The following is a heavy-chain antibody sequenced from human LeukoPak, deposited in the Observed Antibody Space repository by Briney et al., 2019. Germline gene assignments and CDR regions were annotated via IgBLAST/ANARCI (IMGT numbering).Heavy chain of an antibody. D-gene: IGHD3-10*01. CDR3: AKEGFGEFRPYYFDY. V-gene: IGHV3-30*02. CDR2: IRYDGSNK. J-gene: IGHJ4*02. Sequence: PGGSLRLSCAASGFAFSSYGMHWVRQAPGKGLEWVAFIRYDGSNKYYADSVKGRFTISRDNSKNTLYLQMNSLGAEGTAVYYCAKEGFGEFRPYYFDYWGQGTLVTVSS. CDR1: GFAFSSYG.